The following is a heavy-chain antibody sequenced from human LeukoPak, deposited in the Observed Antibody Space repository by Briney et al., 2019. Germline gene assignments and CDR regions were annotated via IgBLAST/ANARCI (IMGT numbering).Heavy chain of an antibody. D-gene: IGHD3-16*01. V-gene: IGHV3-20*04. Sequence: GGSLRLSCAASGFTFDDYGMSWVRQAPGKGLEWVSGINWNGGSTGYADSVKGRFTISRDNAQNSLYLQMSNLRAEDTAVYYCVKDTGSPKAMITGYFDYWGLGTLVTVSS. CDR3: VKDTGSPKAMITGYFDY. CDR1: GFTFDDYG. CDR2: INWNGGST. J-gene: IGHJ4*02.